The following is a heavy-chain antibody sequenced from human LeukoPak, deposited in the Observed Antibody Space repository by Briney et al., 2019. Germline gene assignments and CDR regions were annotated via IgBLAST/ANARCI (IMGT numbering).Heavy chain of an antibody. CDR1: GFTFSSHW. D-gene: IGHD1-26*01. Sequence: PGGSLRLSCAASGFTFSSHWMYWVRQAPGKGLVWVSRINSDGSSTSYADSAKGRFTISRDNAKNTLYLQVNSLRVEDTAVYYCVKGGSYPNWFDPWGQGTLVTVSS. CDR3: VKGGSYPNWFDP. CDR2: INSDGSST. J-gene: IGHJ5*02. V-gene: IGHV3-74*01.